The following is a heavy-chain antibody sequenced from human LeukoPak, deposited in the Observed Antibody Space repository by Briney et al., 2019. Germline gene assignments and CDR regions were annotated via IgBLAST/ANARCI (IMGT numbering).Heavy chain of an antibody. V-gene: IGHV3-21*01. D-gene: IGHD3-3*01. J-gene: IGHJ4*02. Sequence: GGSLRLSCAASGFTFSSYSMNWVRQAPGKGLEWVSSISSSSSYIYYADSLKGRFTISRDNAKNSVYLQMNSLIVEDTAVYYCARTIFGVVAYFDYWGQGTLVTVSS. CDR3: ARTIFGVVAYFDY. CDR2: ISSSSSYI. CDR1: GFTFSSYS.